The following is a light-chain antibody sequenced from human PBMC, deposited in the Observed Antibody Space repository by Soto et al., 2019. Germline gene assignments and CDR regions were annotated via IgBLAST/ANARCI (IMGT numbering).Light chain of an antibody. V-gene: IGKV4-1*01. CDR2: WAS. CDR1: QSVLYSSNNKNY. CDR3: QQYYSTPYT. J-gene: IGKJ2*01. Sequence: DIVMTQSPDSLAVSLGERATVNCKSSQSVLYSSNNKNYLAWYQQKPGQPPKLLIYWASIRESGVPDRFSGSGSGTDFTLTISSLQANDVGVYYCQQYYSTPYTFGQGTKLEIK.